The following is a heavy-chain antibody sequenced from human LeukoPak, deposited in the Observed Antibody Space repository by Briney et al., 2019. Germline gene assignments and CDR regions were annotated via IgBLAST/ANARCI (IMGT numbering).Heavy chain of an antibody. CDR1: GYSISSGYY. CDR2: IYHSGST. D-gene: IGHD4-11*01. CDR3: ARLSESNYEAAGLDY. Sequence: SETLSLTCTVSGYSISSGYYWGWIRQPPGKGLEWIGSIYHSGSTYYNPSLKSRVTISVDTSKNQFSLKLSSVTAADTAVYYCARLSESNYEAAGLDYWGQGTLVTVSS. J-gene: IGHJ4*02. V-gene: IGHV4-38-2*02.